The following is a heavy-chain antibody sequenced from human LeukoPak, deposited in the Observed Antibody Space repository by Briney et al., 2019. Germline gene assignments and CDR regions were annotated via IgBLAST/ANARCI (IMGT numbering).Heavy chain of an antibody. V-gene: IGHV3-23*01. CDR2: ISGSGAAT. CDR3: ALDGMIVVPNWFDP. Sequence: GGSLRLSCAASEFTGFTFSGSAMSWVRQAPGKGLEWVSAISGSGAATFYADSVKGRFTISRDNSKNTLYLQMNSLRAEDTAVYYCALDGMIVVPNWFDPWGQGTLVTVSS. J-gene: IGHJ5*02. CDR1: EFTGFTFSGSA. D-gene: IGHD3-22*01.